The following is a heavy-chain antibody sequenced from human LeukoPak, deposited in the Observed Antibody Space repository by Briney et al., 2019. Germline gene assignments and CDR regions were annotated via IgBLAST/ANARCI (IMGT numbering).Heavy chain of an antibody. CDR3: AGPGYSSSWYGFDP. CDR2: ISSSSSYI. CDR1: GFTFSSYS. V-gene: IGHV3-21*01. D-gene: IGHD6-13*01. J-gene: IGHJ5*02. Sequence: GGSLRLSCAASGFTFSSYSMNWVRQAPGKGLEWVSSISSSSSYIYYADSVEGRFTISRDNAKNSLYLQMNSLRAEDTAVYYCAGPGYSSSWYGFDPWGQGTLVTVSS.